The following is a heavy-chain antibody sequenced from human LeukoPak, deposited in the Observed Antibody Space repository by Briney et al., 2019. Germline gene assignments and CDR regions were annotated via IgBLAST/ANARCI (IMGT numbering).Heavy chain of an antibody. V-gene: IGHV4-4*09. CDR3: ARGYYFGLDV. J-gene: IGHJ6*02. CDR2: IHSSGSM. CDR1: GGSISSLY. Sequence: SETLSLTCTVSGGSISSLYCNWIRQPPGKGPEWIGYIHSSGSMSSNPSLKSRVAMSIDTPKKQVSLRLNSVTPTDTAVYYRARGYYFGLDVWGLGTTVTVSS.